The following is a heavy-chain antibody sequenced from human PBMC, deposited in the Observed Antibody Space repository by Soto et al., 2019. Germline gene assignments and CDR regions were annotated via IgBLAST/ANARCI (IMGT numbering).Heavy chain of an antibody. Sequence: GASMKVSCKASGYTFTSYAMHWVRQAPGQRLEWMGWINAGNGNTKYSQKFQGRVTITRDTSASTAYMELSSPRSEDTAVYYCARGLGLYYFDYWGQGTLVTVSS. CDR2: INAGNGNT. J-gene: IGHJ4*02. CDR1: GYTFTSYA. D-gene: IGHD1-26*01. CDR3: ARGLGLYYFDY. V-gene: IGHV1-3*01.